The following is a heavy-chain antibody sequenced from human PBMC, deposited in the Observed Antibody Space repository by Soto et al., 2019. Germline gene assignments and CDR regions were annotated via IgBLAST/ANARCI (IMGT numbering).Heavy chain of an antibody. CDR2: IHHSAST. Sequence: QVRLQESGPGLVTPSGTLFLTCDVFGESISSNNWWTWVRQPPGKGLEWIGEIHHSASTNYSPSLRSRVAMSVDKSKNHFSLNLTSVTAADTAVYYCVRLFASGRRLSPWGQGTLVTVSS. J-gene: IGHJ5*02. D-gene: IGHD2-21*01. CDR1: GESISSNNW. V-gene: IGHV4-4*02. CDR3: VRLFASGRRLSP.